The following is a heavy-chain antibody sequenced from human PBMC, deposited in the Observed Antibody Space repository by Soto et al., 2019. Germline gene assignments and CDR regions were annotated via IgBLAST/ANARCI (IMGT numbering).Heavy chain of an antibody. D-gene: IGHD3-3*01. Sequence: HPGGSLRLSCAASGFTFSSYGMHWVRQAPGKGLEWVAVIWYDGSNKYYADSVKGRFTISRDNSKNTLYLQMNSLRAEDTAVYYCARGIVTGFLEWLLQRADAFDIWGQGTMVTVSS. CDR2: IWYDGSNK. J-gene: IGHJ3*02. CDR1: GFTFSSYG. CDR3: ARGIVTGFLEWLLQRADAFDI. V-gene: IGHV3-33*01.